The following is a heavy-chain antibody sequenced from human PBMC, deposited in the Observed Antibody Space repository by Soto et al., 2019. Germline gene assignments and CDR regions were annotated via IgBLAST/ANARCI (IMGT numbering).Heavy chain of an antibody. J-gene: IGHJ4*02. CDR1: GYRFNSHW. CDR3: ATSITMVRGVIITPHVTFDY. V-gene: IGHV5-51*01. D-gene: IGHD3-10*01. CDR2: IYPGDSDT. Sequence: GESLKISCKGFGYRFNSHWIGWVRQMPGKGLEWMGVIYPGDSDTKYSPSFQGQVTISADRSINTAYLQWSTLRASDTAIYYCATSITMVRGVIITPHVTFDYWGQGTLVTVSS.